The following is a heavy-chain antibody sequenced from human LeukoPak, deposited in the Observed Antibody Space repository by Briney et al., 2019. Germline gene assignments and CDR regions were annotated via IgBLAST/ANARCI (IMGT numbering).Heavy chain of an antibody. Sequence: GSLRLSCAASGFTFSDYEMNWVRQAPGKGLGWIGSIYYSGNTYYNASLKSQVSISIDTSKNQFSLRLTSVTAADTAVYYCARQTGSGLFSLPGGQGTLVTVSS. CDR1: GFTFSDYE. CDR3: ARQTGSGLFSLP. D-gene: IGHD3-10*01. CDR2: IYYSGNT. J-gene: IGHJ4*02. V-gene: IGHV4-39*01.